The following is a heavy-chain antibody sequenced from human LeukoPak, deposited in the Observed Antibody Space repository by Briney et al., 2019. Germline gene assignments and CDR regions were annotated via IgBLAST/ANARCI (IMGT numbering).Heavy chain of an antibody. D-gene: IGHD6-19*01. J-gene: IGHJ3*02. Sequence: GGSLRLSCAASGFTFSSYGMHWVRQAPGKGLEWVAVISYDGSNKYYADSVKGRFTISRDNSKNTLYLQMNSLRAEDTAVYYCASRIAVAGAAFDIWGQGTMVTVSS. CDR3: ASRIAVAGAAFDI. CDR2: ISYDGSNK. CDR1: GFTFSSYG. V-gene: IGHV3-30*03.